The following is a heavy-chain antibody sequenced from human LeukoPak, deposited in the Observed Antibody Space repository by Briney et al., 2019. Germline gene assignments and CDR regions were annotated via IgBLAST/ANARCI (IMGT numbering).Heavy chain of an antibody. CDR3: AKGAEGYYDSSGYLPYY. J-gene: IGHJ4*02. Sequence: GGSLRLSCAASGFTFSSYAMSWVRQAPGKGLEWVSAISGSGGSTYYADSVKGRFTISRDNSKNTLYLQMSSLRAEDTAVYYCAKGAEGYYDSSGYLPYYWGQGTLVTVSS. V-gene: IGHV3-23*01. D-gene: IGHD3-22*01. CDR1: GFTFSSYA. CDR2: ISGSGGST.